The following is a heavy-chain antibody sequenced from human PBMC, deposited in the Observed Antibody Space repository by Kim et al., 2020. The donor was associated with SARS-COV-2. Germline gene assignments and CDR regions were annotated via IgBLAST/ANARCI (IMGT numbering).Heavy chain of an antibody. Sequence: SLKSRVTISVDTSKNQFSLKLSSVTAADTAVYYCARVVASGTYYYGMDVWGQGTTVTVSS. V-gene: IGHV4-59*01. CDR3: ARVVASGTYYYGMDV. D-gene: IGHD2-15*01. J-gene: IGHJ6*02.